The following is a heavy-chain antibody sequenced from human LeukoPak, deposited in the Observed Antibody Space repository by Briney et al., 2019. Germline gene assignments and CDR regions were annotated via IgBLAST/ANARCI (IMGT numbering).Heavy chain of an antibody. D-gene: IGHD3-10*01. CDR3: ATESYGSGSSGAFDI. V-gene: IGHV1-24*01. CDR1: GYTLTELA. J-gene: IGHJ3*02. CDR2: FDPEDGET. Sequence: ASVKVSCNVSGYTLTELAMHWVRQAPGKGLEWMGGFDPEDGETIYAQKFQGRVTMTEDTSTDTAYMELSSLRSEDTAVYYCATESYGSGSSGAFDIWGQGTMVTVSS.